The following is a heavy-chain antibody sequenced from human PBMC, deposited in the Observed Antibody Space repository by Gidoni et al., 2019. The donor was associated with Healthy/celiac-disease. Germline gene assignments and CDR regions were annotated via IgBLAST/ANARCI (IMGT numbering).Heavy chain of an antibody. V-gene: IGHV4-34*01. J-gene: IGHJ5*02. CDR3: ARWVLTGYLEETPRHWFDP. CDR1: GGSFSGYY. D-gene: IGHD3-9*01. Sequence: QVQLQQWGAGLLKPSETLSLTCAVYGGSFSGYYWSWIRQPPGKGLEWIGEINHSGSTNYNPSLKSRVTISVDTSKNQFSLKLSSVTAADTAVYYCARWVLTGYLEETPRHWFDPWGQGTLVTVSS. CDR2: INHSGST.